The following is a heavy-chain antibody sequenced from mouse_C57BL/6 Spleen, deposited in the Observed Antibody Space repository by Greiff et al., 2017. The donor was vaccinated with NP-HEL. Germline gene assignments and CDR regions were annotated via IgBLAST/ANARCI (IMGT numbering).Heavy chain of an antibody. CDR3: ARPIYSSCYVDY. D-gene: IGHD3-2*02. J-gene: IGHJ2*01. CDR1: GYAFSSYW. Sequence: QVQLQQSGAELVKPGASVKISCKASGYAFSSYWMNWVKQRPGKGLEWIGQIYPGDGDTNYNGKFKGKATLTADKSSSTAYMQLSSLTSEDSAVYYCARPIYSSCYVDYWGQGTTLTVSS. CDR2: IYPGDGDT. V-gene: IGHV1-80*01.